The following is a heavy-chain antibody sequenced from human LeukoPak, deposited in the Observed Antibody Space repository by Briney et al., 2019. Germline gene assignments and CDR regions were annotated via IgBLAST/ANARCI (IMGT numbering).Heavy chain of an antibody. CDR1: GGSISSYY. V-gene: IGHV4-4*09. D-gene: IGHD5-18*01. Sequence: SETLSLTSTDPGGSISSYYWSCIRQPPRKGRWRRWYIYTSGSTSYNPSLKCRVTLSFATSKNRFSLNRSSVTAEQTTGHYCARQGNSYGYRGVYFQQWGQGTLVTVSS. CDR2: IYTSGST. CDR3: ARQGNSYGYRGVYFQQ. J-gene: IGHJ1*01.